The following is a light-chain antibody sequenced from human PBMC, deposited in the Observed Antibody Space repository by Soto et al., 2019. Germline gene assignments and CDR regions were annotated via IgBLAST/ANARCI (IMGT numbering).Light chain of an antibody. J-gene: IGKJ3*01. CDR3: QQYNNWPQT. V-gene: IGKV3-15*01. CDR2: GAS. Sequence: EIVMTQSPATLSVSPGERATLSCRASQSVSINLAWYQQRPGQAPRLLIYGASTRATGIPARFSGSGSGTDFTLTISSLQSGDFAVYYCQQYNNWPQTFGPGTKVDIK. CDR1: QSVSIN.